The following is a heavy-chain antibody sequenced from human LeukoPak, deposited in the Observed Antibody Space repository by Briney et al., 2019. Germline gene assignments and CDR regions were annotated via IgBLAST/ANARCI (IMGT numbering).Heavy chain of an antibody. Sequence: SETLSLTCTVSGGSISSGSYYWSWIRQPAGKGLEWIGRIYTSGSTNYNPSLKSRVTISVDTSKNQFSLKLSSVTAADTAVYYCAGGRTAAGTFWFDPWGQGTLVTVSS. D-gene: IGHD6-13*01. CDR3: AGGRTAAGTFWFDP. CDR1: GGSISSGSYY. J-gene: IGHJ5*02. V-gene: IGHV4-61*02. CDR2: IYTSGST.